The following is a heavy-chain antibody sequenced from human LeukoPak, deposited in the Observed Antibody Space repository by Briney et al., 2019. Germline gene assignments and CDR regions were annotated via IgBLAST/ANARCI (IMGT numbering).Heavy chain of an antibody. J-gene: IGHJ4*02. CDR3: ARLSEYNNFFDF. CDR1: GYSFTTFW. CDR2: IYAGDSDT. V-gene: IGHV5-51*01. Sequence: GESLKISCKGSGYSFTTFWIDWVRQMPGKGLEWMGIIYAGDSDTRYSPSFQGQVTISVDKSISTAFLQWNSLKASDTAMYYCARLSEYNNFFDFWGQGTLVTVSS. D-gene: IGHD1-1*01.